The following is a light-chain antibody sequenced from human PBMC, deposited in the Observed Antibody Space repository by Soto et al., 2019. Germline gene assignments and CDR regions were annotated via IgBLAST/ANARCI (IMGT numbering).Light chain of an antibody. V-gene: IGLV2-14*01. Sequence: QSALTQPPSAAGSPGQSVTISCTGTSTDVGGYNYVSWYQQYPGKAPKLMIYGVTNRPSGVSNRFSGSKTGNTASLTISGLQAEDEAYYYCFSHRGGDSHVFGTGTKVTVL. J-gene: IGLJ1*01. CDR3: FSHRGGDSHV. CDR2: GVT. CDR1: STDVGGYNY.